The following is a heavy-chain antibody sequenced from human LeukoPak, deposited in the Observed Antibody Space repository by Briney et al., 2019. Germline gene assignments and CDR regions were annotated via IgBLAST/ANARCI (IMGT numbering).Heavy chain of an antibody. J-gene: IGHJ4*02. CDR2: IEQDGSEK. Sequence: PGGSLRLSCAASAFTFSRYWTTWVRQAPGKGLEWVANIEQDGSEKYYVDSVKGRFTISRDNAKNSLYLQMNSLRGEDTAVYYCARVGYCGGGNCYSDPFDYWGQGTLVIVSS. CDR3: ARVGYCGGGNCYSDPFDY. V-gene: IGHV3-7*01. D-gene: IGHD2-15*01. CDR1: AFTFSRYW.